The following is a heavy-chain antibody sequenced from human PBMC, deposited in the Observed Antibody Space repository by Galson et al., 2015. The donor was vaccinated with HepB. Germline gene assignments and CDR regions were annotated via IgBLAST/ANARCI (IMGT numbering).Heavy chain of an antibody. CDR2: IIPMFDTA. J-gene: IGHJ3*02. CDR1: GGSFNTYA. V-gene: IGHV1-69*06. D-gene: IGHD3-22*01. CDR3: ARDRADYYDSSGYSGAFDI. Sequence: SVKVSCKASGGSFNTYAISWLRQAPGQGLEWMGGIIPMFDTAIYAQKFLGRVTITADKSTNTAYMDLSSLRSEDTAVYYCARDRADYYDSSGYSGAFDIWGHGTMVTVSS.